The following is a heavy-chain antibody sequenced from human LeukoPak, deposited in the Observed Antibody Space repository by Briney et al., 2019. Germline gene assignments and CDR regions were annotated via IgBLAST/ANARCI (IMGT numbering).Heavy chain of an antibody. Sequence: GGSLRLSCAVSGFTFSSSALSWVRQAPGKGLEWVSAISGSGGTTHSADSGKGRFTISRDNSKNTLYMQMNSLRAEDTAVYYCAREVAQFDYWGQGTLVTVSS. CDR3: AREVAQFDY. V-gene: IGHV3-23*01. CDR2: ISGSGGTT. CDR1: GFTFSSSA. D-gene: IGHD5-12*01. J-gene: IGHJ4*02.